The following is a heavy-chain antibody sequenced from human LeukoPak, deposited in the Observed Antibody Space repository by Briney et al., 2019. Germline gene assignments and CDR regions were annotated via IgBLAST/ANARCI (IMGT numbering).Heavy chain of an antibody. Sequence: PGGFLRLSCAAYGFTFSSYSMNWVRQAPGKGLEWVSFISTSSGYIYYADSVKGRFTISRDNAKNSLYLEMNSLRAEDTAVYYCARVQDSYNQRYYYYYMDVWGKGTTVTVSS. V-gene: IGHV3-21*01. J-gene: IGHJ6*03. CDR2: ISTSSGYI. D-gene: IGHD1-14*01. CDR1: GFTFSSYS. CDR3: ARVQDSYNQRYYYYYMDV.